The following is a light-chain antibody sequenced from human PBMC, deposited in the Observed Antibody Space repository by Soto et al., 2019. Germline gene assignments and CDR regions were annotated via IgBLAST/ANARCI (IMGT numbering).Light chain of an antibody. CDR2: GAS. V-gene: IGKV3-20*01. CDR3: QHYNSSPPIT. Sequence: LLTQSPGTPSLSPGERATLPCRAIQSVRSTSLVWYQQKPAQAPRLLIYGASSRATGIPDRFSGGGSGTDFTLTISRLEPEDFAVYYCQHYNSSPPITFGQGTRLEI. J-gene: IGKJ5*01. CDR1: QSVRSTS.